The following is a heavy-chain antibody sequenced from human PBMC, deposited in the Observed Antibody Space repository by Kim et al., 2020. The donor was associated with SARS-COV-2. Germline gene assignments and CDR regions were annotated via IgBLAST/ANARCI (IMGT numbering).Heavy chain of an antibody. Sequence: SETLSLTCTVSGGSISSGDYYWSWIRQPPGKGLEWIGYIYYSGSTYYNPSLKSRVTISVDTSKNQFSLKLSSVTAADTAVYYCARDRAGREWLNDYWGQGTLVTVSS. D-gene: IGHD3-3*01. CDR1: GGSISSGDYY. V-gene: IGHV4-30-4*01. CDR3: ARDRAGREWLNDY. J-gene: IGHJ4*02. CDR2: IYYSGST.